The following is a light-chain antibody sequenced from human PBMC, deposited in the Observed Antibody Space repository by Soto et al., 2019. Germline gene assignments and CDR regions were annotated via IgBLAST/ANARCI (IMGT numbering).Light chain of an antibody. CDR2: AAS. J-gene: IGKJ2*01. CDR1: QSISSY. Sequence: DIQMTQSPSSLSASVGDRVTITCRASQSISSYLNGYQQKPGKAPKRLIYAASSLQSGVPSRFSGSGSGTDFTLTISSLQPEEFATYYCKQSYSTPYTFGEGTKLEIK. V-gene: IGKV1-39*01. CDR3: KQSYSTPYT.